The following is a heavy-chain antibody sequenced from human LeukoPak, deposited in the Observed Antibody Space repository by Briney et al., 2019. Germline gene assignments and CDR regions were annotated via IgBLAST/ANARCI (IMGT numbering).Heavy chain of an antibody. Sequence: ASVKVSCKASEGTFIRYYAISWVRPAPGQGLEWMGWTSAYNGNTNYSQKLQGRVTMTTDTSTSTAYMELRSLRSDDTAVYYCARCGGWDNKGLDYWGQGTLDTVSS. V-gene: IGHV1-18*01. J-gene: IGHJ4*02. CDR2: TSAYNGNT. CDR1: EGTFIRYY. CDR3: ARCGGWDNKGLDY. D-gene: IGHD6-19*01.